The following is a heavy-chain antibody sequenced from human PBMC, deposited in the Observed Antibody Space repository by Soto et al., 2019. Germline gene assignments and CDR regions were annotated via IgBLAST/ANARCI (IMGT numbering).Heavy chain of an antibody. J-gene: IGHJ3*02. V-gene: IGHV1-58*01. Sequence: SVKVSCKTSGFTFSNSAVQWVRQARGQRLEWIGWIIVGTGQTKSAQNLQERITITRDMSTSTAYMELSSLRSEDTAVYYCAAELYRGGRCCSFDIWGQGTMVTVSS. CDR3: AAELYRGGRCCSFDI. CDR2: IIVGTGQT. CDR1: GFTFSNSA. D-gene: IGHD2-15*01.